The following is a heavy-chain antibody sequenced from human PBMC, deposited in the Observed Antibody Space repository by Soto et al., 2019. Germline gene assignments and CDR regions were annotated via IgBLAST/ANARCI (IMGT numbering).Heavy chain of an antibody. Sequence: PGESLKISCRTSGYRFTSYWIAWVRQMPGKGLEWMGIIFPSDSDTRYSPSFQGQVTISADRSTSTVFLQWASLKASDTAVYFCPRKDKSGYFTWFDPWGQGTLVTVSS. V-gene: IGHV5-51*01. CDR2: IFPSDSDT. CDR3: PRKDKSGYFTWFDP. CDR1: GYRFTSYW. D-gene: IGHD3-22*01. J-gene: IGHJ5*02.